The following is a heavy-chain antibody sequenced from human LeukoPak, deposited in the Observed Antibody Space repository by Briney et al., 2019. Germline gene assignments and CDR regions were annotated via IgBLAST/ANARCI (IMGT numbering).Heavy chain of an antibody. CDR2: ISSSSSYI. CDR3: ARDRKAGTDYYYYGMDV. J-gene: IGHJ6*02. Sequence: PGGSLRLSCAASGFTFNNYAMNWVRQAPGKGLEWVSSISSSSSYIYYADSVKGRFTISRDNAKNSLYLQMNSLRAEDTAVYYCARDRKAGTDYYYYGMDVWGQGTTVTVSS. CDR1: GFTFNNYA. D-gene: IGHD6-13*01. V-gene: IGHV3-21*01.